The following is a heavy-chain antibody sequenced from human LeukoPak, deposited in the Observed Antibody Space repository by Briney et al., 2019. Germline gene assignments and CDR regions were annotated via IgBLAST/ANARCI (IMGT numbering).Heavy chain of an antibody. CDR2: VFYSGST. CDR1: GGSFSTYY. J-gene: IGHJ4*02. Sequence: SETLSLTCTVPGGSFSTYYWSWIRQPPGKGWEGFGYVFYSGSTNYNPSLKSRVTISVDTSKNQFSLKLSSVTAADTAVYYCARHPTFYDILTGAYFDYWGQGTLVTVSS. CDR3: ARHPTFYDILTGAYFDY. D-gene: IGHD3-9*01. V-gene: IGHV4-59*08.